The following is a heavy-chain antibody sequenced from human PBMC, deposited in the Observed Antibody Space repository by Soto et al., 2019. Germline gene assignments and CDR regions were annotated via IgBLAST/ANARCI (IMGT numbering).Heavy chain of an antibody. V-gene: IGHV4-30-4*01. D-gene: IGHD2-21*02. CDR3: ARVTVGRGGYGDFDY. CDR1: GGSISSGDYY. Sequence: SETLSLTCTVSGGSISSGDYYWSWIRQPPGKGLEWIGYIYYSGSTYYNPSLKSRVTISVDTSKNQFSLKLSSVTAADTAVYYFARVTVGRGGYGDFDYGGQETVVPVSS. J-gene: IGHJ4*02. CDR2: IYYSGST.